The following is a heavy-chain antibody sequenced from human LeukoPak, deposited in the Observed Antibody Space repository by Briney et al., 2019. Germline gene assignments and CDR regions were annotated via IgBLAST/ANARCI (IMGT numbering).Heavy chain of an antibody. CDR3: ARQGYGDSSSWFYFDY. Sequence: PSEILSLTCTVSGGSISSSSYYWGWIRQPPGKGLEWIGSIYYSGSTYYNPSLKSRVTISVDTSKNQFSLKLSSVTAADTAVYYCARQGYGDSSSWFYFDYWGQGTLVTVSS. CDR1: GGSISSSSYY. D-gene: IGHD6-13*01. CDR2: IYYSGST. V-gene: IGHV4-39*01. J-gene: IGHJ4*02.